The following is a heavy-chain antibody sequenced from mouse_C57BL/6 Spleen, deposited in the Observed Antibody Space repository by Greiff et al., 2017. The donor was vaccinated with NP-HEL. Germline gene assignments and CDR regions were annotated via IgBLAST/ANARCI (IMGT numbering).Heavy chain of an antibody. CDR1: GYTFTSYW. D-gene: IGHD2-2*01. Sequence: VQLQQPGAELVRPGSSVKLSCKASGYTFTSYWMHWVKQRPIQGLEWIGNIDPSDSETHYNQKFKDKATLTVDKSSSTAYMQLSSLTSEDSAVYYCARGNYGYDGWFAYWGQGTLVTVSA. J-gene: IGHJ3*01. CDR2: IDPSDSET. V-gene: IGHV1-52*01. CDR3: ARGNYGYDGWFAY.